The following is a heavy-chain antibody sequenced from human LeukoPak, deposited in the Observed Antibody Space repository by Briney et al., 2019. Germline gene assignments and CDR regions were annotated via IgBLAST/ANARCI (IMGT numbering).Heavy chain of an antibody. CDR1: GFPFSSYA. CDR3: AREPGDSSGWSE. D-gene: IGHD6-19*01. CDR2: ISDSGGST. V-gene: IGHV3-64*04. J-gene: IGHJ4*02. Sequence: GGSLRLSCSASGFPFSSYAMHWVRQAPGKGLEYVSAISDSGGSTYYADSVKGRFTISRDNSKNTLYLQMNSLRAEDTAVYYCAREPGDSSGWSEWGQGTLVTVSS.